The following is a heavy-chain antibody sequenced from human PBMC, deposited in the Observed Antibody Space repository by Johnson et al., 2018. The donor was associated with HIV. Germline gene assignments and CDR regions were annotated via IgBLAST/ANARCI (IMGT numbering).Heavy chain of an antibody. CDR3: TTDGYGGYSYGYGAFDI. CDR1: GFTFDDYG. J-gene: IGHJ3*02. D-gene: IGHD5-18*01. V-gene: IGHV3-20*04. Sequence: VQLVESGGGVVRPGGSLRLSCAASGFTFDDYGMSWVRQAPGKGLEWVSGINWNGGSTGYADSVKGRFTISRDNAKNSLYLQMNSLKTEDTAVYYCTTDGYGGYSYGYGAFDIWGQGTMVTVSS. CDR2: INWNGGST.